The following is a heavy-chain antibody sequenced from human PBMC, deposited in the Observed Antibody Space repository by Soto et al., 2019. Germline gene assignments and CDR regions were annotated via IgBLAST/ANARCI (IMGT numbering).Heavy chain of an antibody. J-gene: IGHJ4*02. Sequence: EVQLVESGGGLVQPGGSLRLSCAASGFTFSDHYMDWVRQAPGKGLEWVGRSKNKADRYTTEYAASVKGRFTISRDGSKNSLFLQMSSLKTEDTAVYYCTVWGSGNDFGAAWGQGILVTVSS. CDR2: SKNKADRYTT. D-gene: IGHD3-10*01. V-gene: IGHV3-72*01. CDR1: GFTFSDHY. CDR3: TVWGSGNDFGAA.